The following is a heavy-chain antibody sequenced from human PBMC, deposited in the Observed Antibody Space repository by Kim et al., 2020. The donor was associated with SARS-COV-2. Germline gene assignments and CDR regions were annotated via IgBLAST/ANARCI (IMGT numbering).Heavy chain of an antibody. V-gene: IGHV3-7*04. D-gene: IGHD2-2*01. CDR2: IKEDGSEE. Sequence: GGSLRLSCAASGFTFSSYWMSWVRQAPGKGLEWVANIKEDGSEEYYVDSVKGRFTISRDNTKNSLYLQMNSLRAEDTAVYYCARGVQSDTTYQCFDPWGQGALVTVSS. CDR1: GFTFSSYW. J-gene: IGHJ5*02. CDR3: ARGVQSDTTYQCFDP.